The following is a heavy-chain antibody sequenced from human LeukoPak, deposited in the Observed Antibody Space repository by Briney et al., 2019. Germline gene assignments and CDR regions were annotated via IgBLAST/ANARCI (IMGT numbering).Heavy chain of an antibody. CDR3: ARVATYCSSSSCSRLDWFDP. D-gene: IGHD2-2*01. Sequence: SETLSLTCTVSGGSISSYYWSWIRQPPGKGLEWIGYIYYSGSTNYNPSLKSRATISVDTSKNQFSLELSSVTAADTAVYYCARVATYCSSSSCSRLDWFDPWGQGTLVTVSS. CDR1: GGSISSYY. J-gene: IGHJ5*02. V-gene: IGHV4-59*01. CDR2: IYYSGST.